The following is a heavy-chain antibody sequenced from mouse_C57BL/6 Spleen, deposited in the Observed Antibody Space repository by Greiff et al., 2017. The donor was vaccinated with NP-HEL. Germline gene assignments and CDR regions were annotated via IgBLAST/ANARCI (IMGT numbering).Heavy chain of an antibody. CDR1: GFTFSNYW. J-gene: IGHJ4*01. V-gene: IGHV6-3*01. CDR2: IRLKSDNYAT. Sequence: EVKLVESGGGLVQPGGSMKLSCVASGFTFSNYWMNWVRQSPEKGLEWVAQIRLKSDNYATHYAESVKGRFTISRDDSKSSVYLQMNNLRAEDTGIYYCRRGYAMDYWGQGTSVTVSS. CDR3: RRGYAMDY.